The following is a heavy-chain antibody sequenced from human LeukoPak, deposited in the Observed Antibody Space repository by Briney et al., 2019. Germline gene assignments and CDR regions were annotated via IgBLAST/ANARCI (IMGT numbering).Heavy chain of an antibody. V-gene: IGHV1-24*01. D-gene: IGHD3-10*01. CDR1: GYTFTELS. J-gene: IGHJ5*02. CDR2: LDPEDGET. Sequence: ASVKVSRTVSGYTFTELSMHGVRQAPGKGPEWMGGLDPEDGETIYAQKLQGRVTMTEDKSTDTAYMELSSLRSEDTAVYYCATGEQYYAPGPPWGQGTLVTVSS. CDR3: ATGEQYYAPGPP.